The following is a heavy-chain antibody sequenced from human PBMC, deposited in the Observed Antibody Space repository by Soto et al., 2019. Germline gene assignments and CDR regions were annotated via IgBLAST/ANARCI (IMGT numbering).Heavy chain of an antibody. Sequence: QVQLQQGGAGLLKPSETLSLTCAVYGGSFSGYYWNWIRQSPGKGLEWIGEINHSGSTNYNPSLKSRVTISVDTSKNQFSLKLNSVTAADTAVYYCARGAGDYGDSPPWVDYYFDHWGQGTLVTVSS. CDR2: INHSGST. V-gene: IGHV4-34*02. D-gene: IGHD4-17*01. CDR3: ARGAGDYGDSPPWVDYYFDH. J-gene: IGHJ4*02. CDR1: GGSFSGYY.